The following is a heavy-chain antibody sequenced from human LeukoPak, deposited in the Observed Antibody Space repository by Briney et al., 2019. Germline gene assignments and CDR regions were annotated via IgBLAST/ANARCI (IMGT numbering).Heavy chain of an antibody. CDR1: GFTFSSYE. Sequence: GGSLRLSCAASGFTFSSYEMNWVRQAPGKGLEWVSYISSSGSTIYYADSVKGRFTISRDNAKNSLYLQMNSLRAEDTAVYYCARDSRNIYGRNNAFDIWGQGTMVTVSS. CDR2: ISSSGSTI. V-gene: IGHV3-48*03. CDR3: ARDSRNIYGRNNAFDI. J-gene: IGHJ3*02. D-gene: IGHD5-18*01.